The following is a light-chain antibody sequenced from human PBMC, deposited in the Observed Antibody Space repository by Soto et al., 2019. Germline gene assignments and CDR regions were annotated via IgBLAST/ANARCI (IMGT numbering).Light chain of an antibody. CDR2: QAA. V-gene: IGKV1-5*03. CDR1: QSINTR. CDR3: QQYKSYST. J-gene: IGKJ2*01. Sequence: DIQMTQSPSTLSASVGDRITITCRASQSINTRLAWYQQKPGKAPRFLIYQAASLESGGPSRFSGSGFGTELTITISKLQPDEFSDYYSQQYKSYSTVGQRTKLVTK.